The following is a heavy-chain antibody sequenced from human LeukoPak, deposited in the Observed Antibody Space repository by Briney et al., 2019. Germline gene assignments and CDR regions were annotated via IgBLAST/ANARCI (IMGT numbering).Heavy chain of an antibody. CDR2: IYSGGNT. V-gene: IGHV3-53*01. Sequence: PGGSLRLSCAASGFTVSSNYMTWVRQAPGKGLEWVSVIYSGGNTKYADSVKGRFIISRDNSKNTLYLQMNSLSAEDTAMYYCARGGDPYGSGHYYFDYWGQGTLVTVSS. D-gene: IGHD3-10*01. CDR3: ARGGDPYGSGHYYFDY. CDR1: GFTVSSNY. J-gene: IGHJ4*02.